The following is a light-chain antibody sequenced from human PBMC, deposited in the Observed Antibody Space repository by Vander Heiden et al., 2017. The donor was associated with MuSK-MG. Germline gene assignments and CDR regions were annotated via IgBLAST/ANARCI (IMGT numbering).Light chain of an antibody. Sequence: QSVLTQPPSVSGAPGQRVTISCTGSSSTIGAGYDVHWYRQLPGTAPNLLIYGNFNRPSGVPDRFSGSKSGTSASLAITGLQAEDEADYYCQSYDSSLSGYVVFGGGTKLTVL. CDR1: SSTIGAGYD. V-gene: IGLV1-40*01. CDR2: GNF. J-gene: IGLJ2*01. CDR3: QSYDSSLSGYVV.